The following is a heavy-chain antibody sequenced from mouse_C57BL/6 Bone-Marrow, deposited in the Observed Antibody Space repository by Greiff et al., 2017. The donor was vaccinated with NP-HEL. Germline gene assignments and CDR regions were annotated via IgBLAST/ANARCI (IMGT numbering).Heavy chain of an antibody. V-gene: IGHV5-6*01. D-gene: IGHD2-4*01. CDR1: GFTFSSYG. Sequence: EVHLVESGGDLVKPGGSLKLSCAASGFTFSSYGMSWVRQTPDKRLEWVATISSGGSYTYYPDSVKGRFTITRDNAKNTLYLQMSSLKSEDTAMDYCASPYDYDVAWFAYGGQGTLVTVSA. CDR2: ISSGGSYT. CDR3: ASPYDYDVAWFAY. J-gene: IGHJ3*01.